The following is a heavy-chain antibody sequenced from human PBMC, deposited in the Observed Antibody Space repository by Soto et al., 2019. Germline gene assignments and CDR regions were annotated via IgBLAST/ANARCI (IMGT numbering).Heavy chain of an antibody. Sequence: QVQLVESGGGVVQPGRSLRLSCAASGFTFSIYAMHRVRQAPGKGLEWVTVISYDGGNEYYADSVKGRFTISRDNSKNTLFLQMSSVRAEDTAVYYCVRGGYYGSGSYYTLFDHWGQGTLVTVSS. CDR3: VRGGYYGSGSYYTLFDH. CDR2: ISYDGGNE. V-gene: IGHV3-30-3*01. CDR1: GFTFSIYA. D-gene: IGHD3-10*01. J-gene: IGHJ4*02.